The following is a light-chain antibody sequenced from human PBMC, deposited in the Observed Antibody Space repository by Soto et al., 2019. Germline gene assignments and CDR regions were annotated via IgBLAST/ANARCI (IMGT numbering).Light chain of an antibody. CDR1: SSNIGAGYD. Sequence: VLTQPPSVSGAPGQRVTISCTGSSSNIGAGYDVHWYQQLPGTAPKLLIYGNSNRPSGVPDRFSGSKSGTSASLAITGLQAEDEADYYCQSYDSSLYVFGTGTQLTVL. V-gene: IGLV1-40*01. J-gene: IGLJ1*01. CDR3: QSYDSSLYV. CDR2: GNS.